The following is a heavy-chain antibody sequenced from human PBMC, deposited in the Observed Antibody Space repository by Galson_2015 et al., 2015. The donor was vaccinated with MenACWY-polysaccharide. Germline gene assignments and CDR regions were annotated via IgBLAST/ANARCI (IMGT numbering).Heavy chain of an antibody. CDR2: INIDGSVT. CDR3: ARESHHDSSGYPDY. Sequence: SLRLSCAASGFTFSSYWMHWVRQTPGKGLVWVSRINIDGSVTNYADSVKGRFTISRDNAKNTLYLQMNSLRAEDTALYYCARESHHDSSGYPDYWGQGTLVTVSS. V-gene: IGHV3-74*01. J-gene: IGHJ4*02. D-gene: IGHD3-22*01. CDR1: GFTFSSYW.